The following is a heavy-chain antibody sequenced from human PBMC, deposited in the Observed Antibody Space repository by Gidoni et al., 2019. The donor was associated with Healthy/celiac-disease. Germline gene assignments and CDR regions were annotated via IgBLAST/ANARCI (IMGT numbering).Heavy chain of an antibody. CDR2: ISGSGGST. J-gene: IGHJ2*01. CDR1: GFTFSSYA. D-gene: IGHD3-10*01. CDR3: AKDDITMVRGVITTYWYFDL. V-gene: IGHV3-23*01. Sequence: EVQLLESGGGLVQPGGSLRRSCAASGFTFSSYAMSWVRQAPGKGLEWVSAISGSGGSTYYADSVKGRFTISRDNSKNTLYLQMNSLRAEDTAVYYCAKDDITMVRGVITTYWYFDLWGRGTLVTVSS.